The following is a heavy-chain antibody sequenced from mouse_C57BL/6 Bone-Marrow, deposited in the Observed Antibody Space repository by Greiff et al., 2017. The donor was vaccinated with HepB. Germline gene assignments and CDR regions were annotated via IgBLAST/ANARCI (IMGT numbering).Heavy chain of an antibody. CDR3: ARRLRGYRLSMDY. CDR1: GYTFTSYW. J-gene: IGHJ4*01. Sequence: QVQLQQPGAELVKPGASVKMSCKASGYTFTSYWITWVKQRPGQGLEWIGDIYPGSGSTNYNEKFKSKATLTVDTSSSTAYMQLSSLTSEDSAVYYCARRLRGYRLSMDYWGQGTSVTVSS. V-gene: IGHV1-55*01. CDR2: IYPGSGST. D-gene: IGHD1-2*01.